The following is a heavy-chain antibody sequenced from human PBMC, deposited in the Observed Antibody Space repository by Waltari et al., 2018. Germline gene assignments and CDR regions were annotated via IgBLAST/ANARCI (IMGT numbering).Heavy chain of an antibody. V-gene: IGHV3-53*01. Sequence: EVQLVESGGGLIQPGGSLRLSCAASGFPVRSHYMSSFRQAPGKGLEGVSVIYSGGSTYYADSVKGRFTISRDNSKNTLYLQMNSLRAEDTAVYYCARRGIVGAMSYDIWGQGTMVTVSS. CDR1: GFPVRSHY. D-gene: IGHD1-26*01. CDR3: ARRGIVGAMSYDI. J-gene: IGHJ3*02. CDR2: IYSGGST.